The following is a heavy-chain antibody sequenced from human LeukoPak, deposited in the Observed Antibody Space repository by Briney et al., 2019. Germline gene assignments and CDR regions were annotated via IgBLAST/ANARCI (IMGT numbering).Heavy chain of an antibody. V-gene: IGHV3-21*01. J-gene: IGHJ5*02. CDR2: ISSSSGYI. D-gene: IGHD2-2*01. CDR3: ARDRVVDIVVVPAAHGWFDP. Sequence: GGSLRLSCAASGFTFSSYSMNWVRQAPGKGLEWVSSISSSSGYIYYADSVKGRFTISRDNAKNSLYLQMNSLRAEDTAVYYCARDRVVDIVVVPAAHGWFDPWGQGTLVTVSS. CDR1: GFTFSSYS.